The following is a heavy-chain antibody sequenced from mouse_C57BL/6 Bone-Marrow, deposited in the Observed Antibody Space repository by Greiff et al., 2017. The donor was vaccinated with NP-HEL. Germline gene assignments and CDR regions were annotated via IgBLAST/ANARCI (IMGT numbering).Heavy chain of an antibody. CDR2: IDPSDSYT. Sequence: QVQLQQPGAELVMPGASVKLSCKASGYTFTSYWMHWVKQRPGQGLEWIGEIDPSDSYTNYNQKFKGKSTLTVDKSSSTAYMQLSSLTSEDSAVYYCARPLHYYGSSYDYWGHGTTLTVSS. V-gene: IGHV1-69*01. J-gene: IGHJ2*01. D-gene: IGHD1-1*01. CDR3: ARPLHYYGSSYDY. CDR1: GYTFTSYW.